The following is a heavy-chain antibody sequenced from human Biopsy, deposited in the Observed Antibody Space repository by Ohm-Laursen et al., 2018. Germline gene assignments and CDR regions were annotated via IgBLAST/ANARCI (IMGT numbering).Heavy chain of an antibody. CDR1: GFTFSNYG. V-gene: IGHV3-33*01. J-gene: IGHJ6*02. CDR3: ARDTRWSPYGMDV. D-gene: IGHD4-23*01. Sequence: SLRLSCAASGFTFSNYGMHWVRQAPDKGLEWVALIWYDGSNKNSEDSVKGRFTVSRDNSKNTLFLQMNNLRAEDTAAYYCARDTRWSPYGMDVWGQGTTVTVSS. CDR2: IWYDGSNK.